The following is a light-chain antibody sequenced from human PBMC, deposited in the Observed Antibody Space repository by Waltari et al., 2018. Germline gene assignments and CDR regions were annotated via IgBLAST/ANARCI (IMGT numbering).Light chain of an antibody. CDR2: AAS. CDR1: QDIHTW. V-gene: IGKV1D-12*01. CDR3: QQANSFPFT. J-gene: IGKJ3*01. Sequence: DMQMTQSPSYVSASVGDRVTITCRASQDIHTWLAWYQQKPGKAPSLLISAASSLQSGVPSRFSGSGSGTDFTLTISSLQPEDFATYYCQQANSFPFTFGPGTKVDI.